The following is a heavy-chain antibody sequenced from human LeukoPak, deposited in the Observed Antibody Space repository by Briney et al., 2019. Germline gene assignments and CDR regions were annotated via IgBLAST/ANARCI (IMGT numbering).Heavy chain of an antibody. D-gene: IGHD2-15*01. V-gene: IGHV4-39*07. CDR2: VNHSGSA. CDR3: ARSPRYCSGGSCYFLHY. J-gene: IGHJ4*02. Sequence: SETLSLTCTVSGGSISSGSYYWGWIRQPPGKGLEWIGEVNHSGSANYNPSLKSRVTMSVDTSKNQFSLKLSSVTAADTAVYYCARSPRYCSGGSCYFLHYWGQGTLVTVSS. CDR1: GGSISSGSYY.